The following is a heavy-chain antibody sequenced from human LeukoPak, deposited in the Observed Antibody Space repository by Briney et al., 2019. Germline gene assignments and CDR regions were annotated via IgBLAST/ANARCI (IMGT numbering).Heavy chain of an antibody. CDR2: IYYSGST. Sequence: PSETLSLTCTVSGGSISSYYLSWIRQPPGKGLEWIGYIYYSGSTNYNPSLKSRVTISVDTSKNQFSLKLSSVTAADTAVYYCARQGYYYDSSGYYPGGDYWGRGTLVTVSS. CDR1: GGSISSYY. J-gene: IGHJ4*02. D-gene: IGHD3-22*01. V-gene: IGHV4-59*08. CDR3: ARQGYYYDSSGYYPGGDY.